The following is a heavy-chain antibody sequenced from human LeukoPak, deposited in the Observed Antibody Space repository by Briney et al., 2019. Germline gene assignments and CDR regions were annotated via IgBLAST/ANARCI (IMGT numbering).Heavy chain of an antibody. CDR1: GLTVSSHY. V-gene: IGHV3-66*02. Sequence: GGSLRLSCAASGLTVSSHYMSWVRQAPGKGLEWVSLIYSDGTSYYVDSVKGQFTISRDNSKNILYLQMNSLRAEDTAVYYCARDPHYSNYRIFYYYYGMDVWGQGTTVTVSS. J-gene: IGHJ6*02. D-gene: IGHD4-11*01. CDR2: IYSDGTS. CDR3: ARDPHYSNYRIFYYYYGMDV.